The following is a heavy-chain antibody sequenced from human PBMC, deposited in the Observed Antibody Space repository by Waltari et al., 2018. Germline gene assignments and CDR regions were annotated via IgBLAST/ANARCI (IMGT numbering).Heavy chain of an antibody. CDR2: IYSSGDV. Sequence: EVQLVESGGGRVQPGESLRLSCAASGFSVSTNHMSWVRQAPGKGPEWVSVIYSSGDVYYADSVSVRFIISRDIFKNTLYLQMSSLKNEDSAVYYCARTPYTSVWPGKFDYWGQGALVSVSS. CDR3: ARTPYTSVWPGKFDY. J-gene: IGHJ4*02. D-gene: IGHD6-19*01. V-gene: IGHV3-53*04. CDR1: GFSVSTNH.